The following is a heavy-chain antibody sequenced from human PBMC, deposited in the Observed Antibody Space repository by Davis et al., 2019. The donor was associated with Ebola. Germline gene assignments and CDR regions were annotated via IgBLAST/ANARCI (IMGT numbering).Heavy chain of an antibody. Sequence: SETLSLTCTVSGASISANDYYWGWIRQPPGKGLEWIGIIYYSGSTDYNPSLDSRVTISADTSKNQFSLNLTSVTAADTAVYYCASGGYSGYDGYFDDWGQGTLVTVSS. V-gene: IGHV4-39*01. CDR3: ASGGYSGYDGYFDD. D-gene: IGHD5-12*01. J-gene: IGHJ4*02. CDR1: GASISANDYY. CDR2: IYYSGST.